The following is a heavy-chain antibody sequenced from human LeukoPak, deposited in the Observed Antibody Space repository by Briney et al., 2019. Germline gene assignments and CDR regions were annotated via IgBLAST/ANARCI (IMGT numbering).Heavy chain of an antibody. V-gene: IGHV4-4*07. CDR3: ARERYSYGLRLFDY. CDR1: GGSISSYY. Sequence: SETLSLTCTVSGGSISSYYWSWIRQPAGKGLEWIGRIYTSGSTNYNPSLKSRVTMSVDTSKNQFSLKLSSVTAADTAVYYCARERYSYGLRLFDYWGQGTLVTVSS. D-gene: IGHD5-18*01. CDR2: IYTSGST. J-gene: IGHJ4*02.